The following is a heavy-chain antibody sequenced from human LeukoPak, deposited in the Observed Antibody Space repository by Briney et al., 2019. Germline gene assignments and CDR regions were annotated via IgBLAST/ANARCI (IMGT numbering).Heavy chain of an antibody. CDR3: AKDWGSSGWYNYFDP. D-gene: IGHD6-19*01. CDR1: GFTISSHG. J-gene: IGHJ5*02. V-gene: IGHV3-30*18. CDR2: ISYDGNSK. Sequence: PGTSLRLSCAVSGFTISSHGMHWVRQAPGKGLEWVAMISYDGNSKYYGDSVKGRFTISRDNSKNTLYLRMDSLRTEDTAVYYCAKDWGSSGWYNYFDPWGQGTLVTVSS.